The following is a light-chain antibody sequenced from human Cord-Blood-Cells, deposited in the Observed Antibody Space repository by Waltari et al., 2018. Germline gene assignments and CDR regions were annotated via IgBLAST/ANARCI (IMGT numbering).Light chain of an antibody. CDR2: EGS. CDR3: CSYAGSSTWV. V-gene: IGLV2-23*01. Sequence: QSALTQPASVSGSPGQSITISCTGTSSDVGSYNLVSRYQQHPGKAPKLMIYEGSKRPSGVSNRFSGSKSRNTASLTISGRQAEDEADYYCCSYAGSSTWVFGGGTKLTVL. CDR1: SSDVGSYNL. J-gene: IGLJ3*02.